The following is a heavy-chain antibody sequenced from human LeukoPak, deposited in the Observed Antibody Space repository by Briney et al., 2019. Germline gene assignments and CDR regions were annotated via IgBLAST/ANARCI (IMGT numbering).Heavy chain of an antibody. J-gene: IGHJ4*02. Sequence: GGSLRLSCAASGFTFDDYTMHWVRQAPGKGLERVSGISWNSGSIGYADSVKGRFTISRDDAKNSLYLQMNSLRAEDTAVYYCAREEYSSSWNEQYYFDYWGQGTLVTVSS. CDR2: ISWNSGSI. V-gene: IGHV3-9*01. CDR3: AREEYSSSWNEQYYFDY. D-gene: IGHD6-13*01. CDR1: GFTFDDYT.